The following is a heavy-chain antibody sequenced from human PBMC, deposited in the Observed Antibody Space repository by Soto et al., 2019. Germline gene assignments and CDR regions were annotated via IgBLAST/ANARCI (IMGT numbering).Heavy chain of an antibody. J-gene: IGHJ4*02. V-gene: IGHV4-34*01. CDR1: GGSFSGYY. CDR3: ARVPPVVDAKYYFDY. CDR2: INHSGGT. D-gene: IGHD2-2*01. Sequence: LSLTCAVYGGSFSGYYWTWIRRPPGKGLEWIGEINHSGGTNYNPSLKSRVIMSVDTSKNQFSLRLTSVTAADTAVYYCARVPPVVDAKYYFDYWGQGTLVTLSS.